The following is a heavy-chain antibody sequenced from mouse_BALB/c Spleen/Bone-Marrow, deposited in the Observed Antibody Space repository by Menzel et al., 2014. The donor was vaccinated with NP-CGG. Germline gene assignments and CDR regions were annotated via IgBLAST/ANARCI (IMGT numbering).Heavy chain of an antibody. Sequence: VMLVESGAELARPGASVKLSCKASGYTSTSYWMQWVKQRPGQGLEWIGAIYPGDGDTTYTQKFKGKATLTADKSSSTAYMQLSSLASEDSAVYYCARGAPFDYWGQGTTLTVSS. CDR3: ARGAPFDY. CDR2: IYPGDGDT. J-gene: IGHJ2*01. V-gene: IGHV1-87*01. CDR1: GYTSTSYW.